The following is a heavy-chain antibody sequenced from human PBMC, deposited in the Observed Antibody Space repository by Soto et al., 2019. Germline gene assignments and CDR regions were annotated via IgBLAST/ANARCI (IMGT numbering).Heavy chain of an antibody. CDR1: GFSLSSDC. CDR3: AKGNDYIWGPSSSDY. CDR2: ISYDGSNK. J-gene: IGHJ4*02. V-gene: IGHV3-30*18. D-gene: IGHD3-16*01. Sequence: YLRLSCAGSGFSLSSDCMHWVRQAPGKGLEWVAVISYDGSNKYYADSVKGRFTISRDNSKNTLYLQMNSLRAEDTAVYYCAKGNDYIWGPSSSDYWGQGTLVTVSS.